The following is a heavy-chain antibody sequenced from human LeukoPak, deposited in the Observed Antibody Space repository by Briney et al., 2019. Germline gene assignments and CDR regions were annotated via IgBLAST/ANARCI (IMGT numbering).Heavy chain of an antibody. J-gene: IGHJ4*02. CDR1: GLTFTSSV. Sequence: ASVKVSCKASGLTFTSSVMQWMRQARGQRLEWIGWIVVGSGNTNYAQKFQERVTITRDMSTSTAYMELSSLRSEDTAVYYCAVRDYDFWRGYHSWGQGTLVTVSS. V-gene: IGHV1-58*02. CDR2: IVVGSGNT. CDR3: AVRDYDFWRGYHS. D-gene: IGHD3-3*01.